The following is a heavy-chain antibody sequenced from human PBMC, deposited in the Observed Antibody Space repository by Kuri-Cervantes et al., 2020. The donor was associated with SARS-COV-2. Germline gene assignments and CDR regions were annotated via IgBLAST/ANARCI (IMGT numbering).Heavy chain of an antibody. CDR2: IYTSGST. D-gene: IGHD2-2*02. V-gene: IGHV4-61*02. CDR1: GGSISSGSYY. Sequence: SETLSLTCTVSGGSISSGSYYWSWIRQPAGKGLEWIGRIYTSGSTNYNPSLKSRVTISVDTSKNQFSLKLSSVTAADTAVYYCAGPAAIRANYYYYYMDVWGKGTTVTVSS. CDR3: AGPAAIRANYYYYYMDV. J-gene: IGHJ6*03.